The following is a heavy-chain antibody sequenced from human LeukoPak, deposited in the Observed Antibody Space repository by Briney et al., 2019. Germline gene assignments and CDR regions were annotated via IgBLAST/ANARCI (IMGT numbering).Heavy chain of an antibody. V-gene: IGHV3-48*03. CDR1: GFTFSSYE. CDR3: ARADRNTWYGGNDY. D-gene: IGHD6-13*01. Sequence: SGGSLRLSCAASGFTFSSYEMNWVRQAPGKGLEWVSSISTSGSIIYYADSVKGRFTISRDDAKNSLYLQMSSLRAEDTALYYCARADRNTWYGGNDYWGQGTLVTVSS. J-gene: IGHJ4*02. CDR2: ISTSGSII.